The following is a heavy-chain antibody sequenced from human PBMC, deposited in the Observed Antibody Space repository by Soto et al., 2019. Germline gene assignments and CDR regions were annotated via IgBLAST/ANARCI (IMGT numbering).Heavy chain of an antibody. D-gene: IGHD5-12*01. V-gene: IGHV4-59*08. CDR3: ARLNMVASFDY. CDR1: GGSISSYY. Sequence: SETLSLTCTVSGGSISSYYWSWIRQPPGKGLEWIGYIYYSGSTNYNPSLKSRVTISVDTSKNQFSLKLSSVTAADTAVYYCARLNMVASFDYWGQGTLVTVSS. CDR2: IYYSGST. J-gene: IGHJ4*02.